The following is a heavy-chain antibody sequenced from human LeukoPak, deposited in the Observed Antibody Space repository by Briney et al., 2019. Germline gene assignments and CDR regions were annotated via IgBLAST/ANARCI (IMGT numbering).Heavy chain of an antibody. V-gene: IGHV3-53*01. Sequence: GGSLRRSCAASGFTVSSNYMSWVRQAPGKGLEWVSVIYSGGNTHYADSVKGRFTISRDNSKNTLYVEMNSLRAEDTAVYYCARDRSGSFAFDIWGQGTMVTVSS. CDR3: ARDRSGSFAFDI. CDR1: GFTVSSNY. CDR2: IYSGGNT. J-gene: IGHJ3*02. D-gene: IGHD3-10*01.